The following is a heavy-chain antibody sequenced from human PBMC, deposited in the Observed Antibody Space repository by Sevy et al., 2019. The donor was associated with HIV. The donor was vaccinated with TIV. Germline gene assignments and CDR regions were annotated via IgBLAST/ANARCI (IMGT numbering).Heavy chain of an antibody. CDR3: ALERLSSNVAEYFQN. Sequence: GGSLRLSCAASGFTFNAFSMHWVRQAPGKGLEWVATISLDGGNQHYADSVRGRFTMSRDNSQNALFLQMNSLRPDDTALYYCALERLSSNVAEYFQNWGQGALVTVSS. CDR2: ISLDGGNQ. J-gene: IGHJ1*01. V-gene: IGHV3-30-3*01. D-gene: IGHD1-1*01. CDR1: GFTFNAFS.